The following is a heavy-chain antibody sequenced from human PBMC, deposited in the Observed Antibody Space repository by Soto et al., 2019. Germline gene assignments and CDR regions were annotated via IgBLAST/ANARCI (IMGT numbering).Heavy chain of an antibody. D-gene: IGHD2-15*01. V-gene: IGHV3-23*01. Sequence: EVQLLESGGGLVQPGGSLRLSCAASGFTFSSYAMSWVRQAPGQGLEWVSAISGSGGSTYYADSVKGRFTISRDNSKNTLYLQMNSLRAEDTAVYYCANGVCSCGSCYSLFDYWGQGTLVTVSS. J-gene: IGHJ4*01. CDR1: GFTFSSYA. CDR2: ISGSGGST. CDR3: ANGVCSCGSCYSLFDY.